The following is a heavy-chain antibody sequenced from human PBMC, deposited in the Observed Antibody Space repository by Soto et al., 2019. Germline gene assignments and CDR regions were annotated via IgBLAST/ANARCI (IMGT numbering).Heavy chain of an antibody. CDR2: IFYSGST. CDR3: ATQTGIYYYGMDV. CDR1: GGSINAFF. Sequence: QVQLQESGPGLVKPSETLSLTCTVSGGSINAFFWSWVRQPPGKGLESIGYIFYSGSTNYNPSLKSRVTRTLNTSKTQYSQNLTSVTAADTAVYYCATQTGIYYYGMDVWGQGTTVAVSS. V-gene: IGHV4-59*08. J-gene: IGHJ6*02.